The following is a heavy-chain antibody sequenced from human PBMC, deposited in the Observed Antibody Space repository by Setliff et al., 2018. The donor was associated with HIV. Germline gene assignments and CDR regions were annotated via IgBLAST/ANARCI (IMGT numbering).Heavy chain of an antibody. V-gene: IGHV4-34*01. CDR3: ARGDGDGYFYYFDY. CDR1: GGSFSGYH. J-gene: IGHJ4*02. D-gene: IGHD5-12*01. CDR2: INHSGST. Sequence: PSETLSLTCAVYGGSFSGYHWSWIRQPPGKGLEWIGEINHSGSTNYNPSLKSRVTISVDTSKNQFSLKLSSVTAADTAVYYCARGDGDGYFYYFDYWGQGTLVTVSS.